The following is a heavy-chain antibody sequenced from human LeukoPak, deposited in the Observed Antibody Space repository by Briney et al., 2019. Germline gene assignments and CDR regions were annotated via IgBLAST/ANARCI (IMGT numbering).Heavy chain of an antibody. Sequence: ASVKVSCKASDTFANLGITWVRQASGQGLEWMGWISVYNGNTNYAQNLQGRVTLTTGTSTSTAYMELRSLRSDDTALYYCARTCSSSSCYMVHWGQGTLVTVSS. D-gene: IGHD2-2*02. J-gene: IGHJ4*02. CDR1: DTFANLG. V-gene: IGHV1-18*01. CDR2: ISVYNGNT. CDR3: ARTCSSSSCYMVH.